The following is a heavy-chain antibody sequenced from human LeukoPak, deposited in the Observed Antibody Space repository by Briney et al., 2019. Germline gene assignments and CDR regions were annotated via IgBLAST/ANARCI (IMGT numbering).Heavy chain of an antibody. J-gene: IGHJ4*02. V-gene: IGHV4-31*03. D-gene: IGHD6-19*01. CDR2: IYYSGST. CDR3: ARDVYSSGWYYFDY. Sequence: SETLSLTCTVSGGSISSGVYYWSWIRQHPGKGLEWIGYIYYSGSTYYNPSLKSRVTISVDTSKNQFSLKLSSVTAADTAVYYCARDVYSSGWYYFDYWGQGTLVTVSS. CDR1: GGSISSGVYY.